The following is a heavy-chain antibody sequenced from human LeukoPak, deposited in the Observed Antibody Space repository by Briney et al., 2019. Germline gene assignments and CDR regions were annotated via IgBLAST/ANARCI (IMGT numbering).Heavy chain of an antibody. D-gene: IGHD3-10*01. V-gene: IGHV3-30*03. CDR3: AREGYYGSGSPPSLYFDY. CDR2: TSSDLNVK. J-gene: IGHJ4*02. CDR1: GFTLSSYA. Sequence: GGSLRLSCAASGFTLSSYAMSWARQAPGKGLEWVAVTSSDLNVKLYADSVKGRFTISRDNSRSTLYLQMNSLRPEDTAIYYCAREGYYGSGSPPSLYFDYWGQGTLVTVSS.